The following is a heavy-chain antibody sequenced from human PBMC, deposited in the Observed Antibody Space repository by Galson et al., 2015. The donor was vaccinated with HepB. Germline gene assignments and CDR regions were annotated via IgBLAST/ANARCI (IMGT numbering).Heavy chain of an antibody. CDR3: ARVFPYSSGTYYSIDAFDI. Sequence: SETLSLTCTVSGDSISTNRYYWSWVRQPPGKGLEWIGSIYYSGTSYYNASLESRVTISVHTSKKEFSLKLSSVTAADTALYYCARVFPYSSGTYYSIDAFDIWGQGSTVTGSS. V-gene: IGHV4-39*07. J-gene: IGHJ3*02. CDR1: GDSISTNRYY. D-gene: IGHD3-10*01. CDR2: IYYSGTS.